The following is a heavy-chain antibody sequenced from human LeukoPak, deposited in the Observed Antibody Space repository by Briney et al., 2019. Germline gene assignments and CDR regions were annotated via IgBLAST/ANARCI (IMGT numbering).Heavy chain of an antibody. J-gene: IGHJ4*02. V-gene: IGHV4-59*01. Sequence: SETLSLTCTVSGGSISSYYWSWIRQPPGKGLEWIGCIYYSGSTNYNPSLKSRVTISVDTSKNQFSLKLTSVTAADTAVYYCARASTKRDLRFDYWGQGTLVTVSP. D-gene: IGHD3-16*01. CDR3: ARASTKRDLRFDY. CDR1: GGSISSYY. CDR2: IYYSGST.